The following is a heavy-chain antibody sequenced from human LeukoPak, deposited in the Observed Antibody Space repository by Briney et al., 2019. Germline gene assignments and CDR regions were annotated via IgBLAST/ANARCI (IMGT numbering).Heavy chain of an antibody. V-gene: IGHV3-64*01. CDR2: IISNGGST. CDR1: GFTFSSYS. D-gene: IGHD2-2*02. Sequence: GGSLRLSCVASGFTFSSYSMHWVRQAPGKGLEYVSTIISNGGSTYYANSVKDRFIISRDNSKNTLYLQMGSLRAEDMAVYYCARGKGRYPIDYWGQGTLVTVSS. CDR3: ARGKGRYPIDY. J-gene: IGHJ4*02.